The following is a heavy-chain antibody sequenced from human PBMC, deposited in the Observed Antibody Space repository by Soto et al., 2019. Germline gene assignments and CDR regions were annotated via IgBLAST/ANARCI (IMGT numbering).Heavy chain of an antibody. CDR3: AKGYCSGGSCYFSAFDI. CDR1: GFTFSSYG. D-gene: IGHD2-15*01. CDR2: ISYDGTNN. J-gene: IGHJ3*02. V-gene: IGHV3-30*18. Sequence: GGSLRLSCAASGFTFSSYGMHWVRQAPGKGLEWVAVISYDGTNNYYTESVKGRFTISRDNSKNTLFLQMNSLRAEDTAVYFCAKGYCSGGSCYFSAFDIWGQGTMVTVSS.